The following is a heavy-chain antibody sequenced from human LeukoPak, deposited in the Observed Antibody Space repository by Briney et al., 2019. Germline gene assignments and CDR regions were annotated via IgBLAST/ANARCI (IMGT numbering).Heavy chain of an antibody. CDR3: AKGQYYYVMDV. V-gene: IGHV3-74*01. CDR2: INSDGSWT. D-gene: IGHD4-11*01. Sequence: GGSLRLSCAASGNYWMHWVRQAPGKGLVWVSHINSDGSWTSYADSVKGRFTISKDNAKNTVYLQMNNLRAEDTAVYYCAKGQYYYVMDVWGQGTTVTVSS. CDR1: GNYW. J-gene: IGHJ6*02.